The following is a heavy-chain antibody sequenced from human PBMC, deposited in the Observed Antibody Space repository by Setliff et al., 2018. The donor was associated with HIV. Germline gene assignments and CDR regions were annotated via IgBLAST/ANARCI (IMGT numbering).Heavy chain of an antibody. CDR2: ISAYNGNT. CDR1: GYTFTSYG. Sequence: ASVKVSCKAYGYTFTSYGISWVRQAPGQGLEWMGWISAYNGNTNYAQKLQGRVTMATDTSTSTAYMELRSLRSDDTAVYYCARDPKRYYDILTGYPSYYGMDVWGQGTTVTVSS. D-gene: IGHD3-9*01. CDR3: ARDPKRYYDILTGYPSYYGMDV. J-gene: IGHJ6*02. V-gene: IGHV1-18*01.